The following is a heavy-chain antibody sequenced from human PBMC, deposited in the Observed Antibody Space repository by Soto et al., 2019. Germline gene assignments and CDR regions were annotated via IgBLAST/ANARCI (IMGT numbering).Heavy chain of an antibody. CDR1: GFTFSSYG. CDR2: IWYDGSNK. D-gene: IGHD3-10*01. Sequence: QVQLVESGGGVVQPGRSLRLSCAASGFTFSSYGMHWVRQAPGKGLEWEAVIWYDGSNKYYADSVKGRFTISRDNSKKTLYLQMNSLRAEDTAVYYCARDGAYYYGSGSYFLTNWFDPWGQGTLVTVS. V-gene: IGHV3-33*01. J-gene: IGHJ5*02. CDR3: ARDGAYYYGSGSYFLTNWFDP.